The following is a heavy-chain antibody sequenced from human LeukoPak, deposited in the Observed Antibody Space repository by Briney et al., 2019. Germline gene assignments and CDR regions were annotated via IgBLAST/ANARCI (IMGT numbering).Heavy chain of an antibody. CDR2: ISSSSNKI. CDR3: ARSGLRFFELLDY. Sequence: GGSLRLSCAASGFTFSGYSMNWVRQAPGKGLEWVSYISSSSNKIYYADSMKGRFITSRDNAKNSLYLQMNSLRDEDTAVYYCARSGLRFFELLDYWGQGTLVTVSS. CDR1: GFTFSGYS. J-gene: IGHJ4*02. V-gene: IGHV3-48*02. D-gene: IGHD3-3*01.